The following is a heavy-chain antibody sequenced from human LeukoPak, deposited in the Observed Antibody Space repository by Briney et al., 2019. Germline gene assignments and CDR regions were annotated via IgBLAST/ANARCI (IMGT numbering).Heavy chain of an antibody. J-gene: IGHJ4*02. CDR1: GFTFDDYG. Sequence: GGSLRLSCAASGFTFDDYGMSWVRQAPGEGLEWVSGINWNGGSTGYADSVKGRFTISRDNAKNSLYLQMNSLRAEDTALYYCARTLPYCTNGVCYRGIFDYWGQGTLVTVSS. V-gene: IGHV3-20*04. CDR3: ARTLPYCTNGVCYRGIFDY. D-gene: IGHD2-8*01. CDR2: INWNGGST.